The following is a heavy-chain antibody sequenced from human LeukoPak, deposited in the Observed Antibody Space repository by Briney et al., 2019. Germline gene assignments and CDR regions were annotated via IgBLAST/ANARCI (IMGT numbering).Heavy chain of an antibody. D-gene: IGHD3-9*01. J-gene: IGHJ4*02. V-gene: IGHV3-53*04. CDR2: IYSGGST. CDR1: GFTVSSNY. CDR3: ARVILAGYSYFDY. Sequence: GGSLRLSCAASGFTVSSNYMSWVRQAPGKGLEWVSVIYSGGSTYYADSVKGRFTISRHNSKNTLYLQMNSLSAEDTAVYYCARVILAGYSYFDYWGQGTLVTVSS.